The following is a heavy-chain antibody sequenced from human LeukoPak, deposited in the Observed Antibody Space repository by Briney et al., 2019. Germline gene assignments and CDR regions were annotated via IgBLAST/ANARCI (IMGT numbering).Heavy chain of an antibody. J-gene: IGHJ4*02. CDR3: ARDVDGNLDY. V-gene: IGHV3-7*01. D-gene: IGHD1-14*01. Sequence: GGSLRLSCVGSGFTFNTFWMAWVRQAPGKGLEWVANMKYERSAKHYGGSVKGRFTISRDNAKNSLYLHMNSLRAEDTAVYYCARDVDGNLDYWGQGTLVTVS. CDR2: MKYERSAK. CDR1: GFTFNTFW.